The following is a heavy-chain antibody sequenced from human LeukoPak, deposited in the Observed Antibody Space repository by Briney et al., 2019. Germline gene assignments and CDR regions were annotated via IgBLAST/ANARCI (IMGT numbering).Heavy chain of an antibody. CDR1: GGTFSSYA. V-gene: IGHV1-69*13. CDR2: IIPIFGTA. CDR3: ARDRTTDYGDEVGLDY. D-gene: IGHD4-17*01. J-gene: IGHJ4*02. Sequence: SVKVSCKASGGTFSSYAISWVRQAPGQGLEWMGGIIPIFGTANYAQKFQGRVTITADESTSTAYMELSSLRSDDTAVYYCARDRTTDYGDEVGLDYWGQGTLVTVSS.